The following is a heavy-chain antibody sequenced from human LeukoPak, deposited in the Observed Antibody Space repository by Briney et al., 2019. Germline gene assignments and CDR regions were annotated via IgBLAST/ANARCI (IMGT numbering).Heavy chain of an antibody. J-gene: IGHJ4*02. CDR3: ARTYYDILTGYNPYFDY. CDR1: GFTFNTYT. Sequence: GGSLRLSCAASGFTFNTYTMNWVRQAPGKGLEWVSSITASSTAIYSADSVKGRFTISRDNAKNFLDLQMNRLRAEDTAVYYCARTYYDILTGYNPYFDYWGQGILVTVSS. D-gene: IGHD3-9*01. V-gene: IGHV3-21*01. CDR2: ITASSTAI.